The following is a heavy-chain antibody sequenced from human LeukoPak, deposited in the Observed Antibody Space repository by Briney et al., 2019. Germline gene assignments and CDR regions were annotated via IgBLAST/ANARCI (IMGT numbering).Heavy chain of an antibody. D-gene: IGHD5-24*01. Sequence: KPSETLSLTCTVSGGSIGSYYWSWIRQPPGKGLEWIGYIYYSGSTNYNPSLKSRVTISVDTSKNQFSLKLSSVTAADTAVYYCAGRRDGYLFDYWGQGTLVTVSS. CDR3: AGRRDGYLFDY. CDR2: IYYSGST. J-gene: IGHJ4*02. CDR1: GGSIGSYY. V-gene: IGHV4-59*01.